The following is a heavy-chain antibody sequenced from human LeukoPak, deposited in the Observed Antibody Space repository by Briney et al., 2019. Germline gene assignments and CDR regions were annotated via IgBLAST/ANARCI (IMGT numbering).Heavy chain of an antibody. J-gene: IGHJ5*02. CDR1: GYTFTGYY. CDR3: ARAGLSIVVVPAAMGWFDP. Sequence: ASVKVSCKASGYTFTGYYMHWVRQAPGQGLEWMGWISAYNGNTNYAQKLQGRVTMTTDTSTSTAYMELRSLRSDDTAVYYCARAGLSIVVVPAAMGWFDPWGQGTLVTVSS. V-gene: IGHV1-18*04. CDR2: ISAYNGNT. D-gene: IGHD2-2*01.